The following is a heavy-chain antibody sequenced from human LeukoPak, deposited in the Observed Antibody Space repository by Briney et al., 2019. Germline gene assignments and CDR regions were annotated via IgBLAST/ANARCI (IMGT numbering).Heavy chain of an antibody. CDR2: ISGSGGST. J-gene: IGHJ4*02. D-gene: IGHD3-3*01. V-gene: IGHV3-23*01. Sequence: PGGSLRLSCAASGFTFSSYAMSWVRQAPGKGLEWVSAISGSGGSTYYADSVKGRFTISRDNSKNTLYLQMNSLRAEDTAVYYCAKVPGFLEWLKYYFDYWGQGTLVTVSS. CDR3: AKVPGFLEWLKYYFDY. CDR1: GFTFSSYA.